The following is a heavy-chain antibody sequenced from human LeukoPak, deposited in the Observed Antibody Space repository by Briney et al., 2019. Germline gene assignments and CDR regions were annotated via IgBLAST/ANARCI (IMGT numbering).Heavy chain of an antibody. J-gene: IGHJ5*02. CDR3: TRDSGTYNWFDP. Sequence: GGSLKLSCAASGFTFSGSAIHWVRQSSGKGLEWVGEIDKKDKGYATATAYAASVKGRFTISRDDSINTAYLQMKSLKTEDTALYYRTRDSGTYNWFDPWGQGTLVTVSS. CDR2: IDKKDKGYATAT. D-gene: IGHD1-26*01. V-gene: IGHV3-73*01. CDR1: GFTFSGSA.